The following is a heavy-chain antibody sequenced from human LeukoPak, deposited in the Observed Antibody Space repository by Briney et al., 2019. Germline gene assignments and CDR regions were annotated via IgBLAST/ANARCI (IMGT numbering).Heavy chain of an antibody. J-gene: IGHJ6*03. CDR1: GFTFSGSA. D-gene: IGHD1-14*01. V-gene: IGHV3-73*01. CDR2: IRSKTNSYAT. CDR3: TRDFHRAYYYYMDV. Sequence: GGSLRLSCAASGFTFSGSAMHWVRQASGKVLEWVGRIRSKTNSYATSYAASVKGRFALSRDDSKNTAYLQMNSLKTEDTAVYYCTRDFHRAYYYYMDVWGKGTTVTISS.